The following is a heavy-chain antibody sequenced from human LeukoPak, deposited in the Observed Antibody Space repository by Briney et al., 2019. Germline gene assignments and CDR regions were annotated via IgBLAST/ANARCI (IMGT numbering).Heavy chain of an antibody. D-gene: IGHD6-19*01. V-gene: IGHV3-48*01. CDR2: ISSSSSTI. J-gene: IGHJ4*02. CDR3: ARRPSGYSSGWYGNYFDY. Sequence: GSLRLSCAASGFTFSSYSMNWVRQAPGKGLEWASYISSSSSTIYYADSVKGRFTISRDNAKNSLYLQMNSLRAEDTAVYYCARRPSGYSSGWYGNYFDYWGQGTLVTVSS. CDR1: GFTFSSYS.